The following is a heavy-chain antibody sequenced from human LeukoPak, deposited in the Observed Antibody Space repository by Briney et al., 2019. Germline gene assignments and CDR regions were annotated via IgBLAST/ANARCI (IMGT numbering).Heavy chain of an antibody. D-gene: IGHD6-19*01. CDR3: ARVGPNSSGWYSNWFDP. V-gene: IGHV4-34*01. CDR2: INHSGST. J-gene: IGHJ5*02. Sequence: SETLSLTCAVYGGSFSGYYWSWIRQPPGKGLEWIGEINHSGSTNYNPSLKSRVTISVDTSKNQFSLKLSSVTAADTAVYYCARVGPNSSGWYSNWFDPWGQGTLVTVSS. CDR1: GGSFSGYY.